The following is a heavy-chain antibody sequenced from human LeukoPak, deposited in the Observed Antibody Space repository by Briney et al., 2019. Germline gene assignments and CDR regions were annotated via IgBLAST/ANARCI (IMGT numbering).Heavy chain of an antibody. Sequence: ASVKVSCKASGYTFTSYYMHWVRQAPGQGLEWMGCVNPNCGYTNYAQKFQGSVTMTRNTSISTAYMELSSLRSEDTAVYYCAREARAGYSSSWYGSYYYYMDVWGKGTTVTISS. D-gene: IGHD6-13*01. J-gene: IGHJ6*03. V-gene: IGHV1-2*02. CDR1: GYTFTSYY. CDR3: AREARAGYSSSWYGSYYYYMDV. CDR2: VNPNCGYT.